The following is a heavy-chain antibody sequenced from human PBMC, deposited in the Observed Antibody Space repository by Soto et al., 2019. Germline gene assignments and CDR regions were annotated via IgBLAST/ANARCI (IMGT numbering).Heavy chain of an antibody. CDR1: GGTFSSYA. D-gene: IGHD6-6*01. CDR2: IIPIFGTA. Sequence: QVQLVQSGAEVKKPGSSVKVSCKASGGTFSSYAISWVRQAPGQGLVWMGGIIPIFGTANYAQKFQGRVTITADESTSTAYMELSSLRSEDTAVYYCARELSKQLVRSNWFDPWGQGTLVTVSS. V-gene: IGHV1-69*01. CDR3: ARELSKQLVRSNWFDP. J-gene: IGHJ5*02.